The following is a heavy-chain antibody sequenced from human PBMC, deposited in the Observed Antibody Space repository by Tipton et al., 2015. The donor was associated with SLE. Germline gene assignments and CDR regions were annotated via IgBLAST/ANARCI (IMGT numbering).Heavy chain of an antibody. D-gene: IGHD2-8*01. J-gene: IGHJ6*02. Sequence: LRLSCTVSGDSLGNSHWTWIRQAAGKGLEWIGRIYNGGNTNYNPSLKSRVTMSVDTSSNQFSLNLKSVTAADTAMYFCARGQGGYCTSSSCYYYYGMDVWGPGTPVTVSS. CDR3: ARGQGGYCTSSSCYYYYGMDV. CDR1: GDSLGNSH. V-gene: IGHV4-4*07. CDR2: IYNGGNT.